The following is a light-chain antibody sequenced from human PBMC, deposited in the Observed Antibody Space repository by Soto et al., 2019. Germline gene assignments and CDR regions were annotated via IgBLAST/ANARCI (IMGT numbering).Light chain of an antibody. CDR2: EVN. CDR1: SSDVGGYNY. V-gene: IGLV2-8*01. J-gene: IGLJ1*01. Sequence: QSALTQPPSASGSPGQSVTISCTGTSSDVGGYNYVSWYQQHPGKAPKLIIYEVNKRPSGVPDRFSGSKSGNTASLTVSGLQAEDEADYCCCSYAGSPYVFGTGTKLTVL. CDR3: CSYAGSPYV.